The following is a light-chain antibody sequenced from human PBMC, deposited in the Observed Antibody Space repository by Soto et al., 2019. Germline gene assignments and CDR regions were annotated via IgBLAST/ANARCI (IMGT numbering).Light chain of an antibody. CDR2: AAS. Sequence: DIQMTQSPSSLSASVGDSVTITCRASQSISSYLNWYQQKPGKAPKLLIYAASSFQSGVPSRFSGSGSGTDYTLTISSLQPEDFATYYCQQGFSTPLTFGGGTKVEIK. CDR1: QSISSY. V-gene: IGKV1-39*01. J-gene: IGKJ4*01. CDR3: QQGFSTPLT.